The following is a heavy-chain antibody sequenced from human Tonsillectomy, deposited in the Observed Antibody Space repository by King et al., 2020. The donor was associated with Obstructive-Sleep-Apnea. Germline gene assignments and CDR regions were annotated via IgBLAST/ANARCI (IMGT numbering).Heavy chain of an antibody. CDR3: ARGLDCSSPSVYESGFDP. CDR1: GFTFSSYS. D-gene: IGHD2-2*01. CDR2: ISSSSSTI. Sequence: VQLVESGGGLVQPGGSLRLSCAASGFTFSSYSMNWVRQAPGKGLEWVSYISSSSSTIYYADSVKGRFTISRDNAKNSLYLQMNSLRAEDTAVYYCARGLDCSSPSVYESGFDPWGQGTLVTVSS. V-gene: IGHV3-48*01. J-gene: IGHJ5*02.